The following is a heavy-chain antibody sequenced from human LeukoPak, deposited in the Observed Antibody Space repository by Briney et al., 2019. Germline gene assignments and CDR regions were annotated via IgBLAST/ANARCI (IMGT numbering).Heavy chain of an antibody. Sequence: GGSLRLSCAASGFTFSGYAMTWVRQAPGKGLEWVSAISGSGGSTYYADSVKGRFTISRDNSKNTLYLQLNSLRAEDTAVYYCAKDRAYSSSWYRGEDYWGQGTLVTVSS. CDR3: AKDRAYSSSWYRGEDY. V-gene: IGHV3-23*01. J-gene: IGHJ4*02. CDR1: GFTFSGYA. CDR2: ISGSGGST. D-gene: IGHD6-13*01.